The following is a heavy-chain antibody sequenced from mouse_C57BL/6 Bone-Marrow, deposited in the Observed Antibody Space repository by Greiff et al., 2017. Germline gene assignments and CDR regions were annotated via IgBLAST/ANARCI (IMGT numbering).Heavy chain of an antibody. J-gene: IGHJ4*01. CDR3: ARDRSIVTPHYAMDY. V-gene: IGHV3-3*01. CDR1: GFSINSDCY. CDR2: TFYSGIT. D-gene: IGHD2-5*01. Sequence: EVQLQESGPSLVRPSQTLSLTCTVTGFSINSDCYWIWIRQFPGNKLEYIGYTFYSGITYSNPSLEIRTYITRDTSKNQFSLKLSSVTTEYTATYYCARDRSIVTPHYAMDYWGQGTSVTVSS.